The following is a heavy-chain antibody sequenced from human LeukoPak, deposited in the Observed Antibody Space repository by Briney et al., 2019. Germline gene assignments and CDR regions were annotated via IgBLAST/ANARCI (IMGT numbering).Heavy chain of an antibody. CDR2: ISTSSDTI. V-gene: IGHV3-48*02. CDR3: ARRAVPGSNYFDY. Sequence: GGSLRLSCAASGFTFSAYSMSWVRQTPGKGLEWLSYISTSSDTIHYADSVKGRFTISRDNAKNSLYLQMNSLRDEDSAVYYCARRAVPGSNYFDYWGQGTLVTVSS. J-gene: IGHJ4*02. CDR1: GFTFSAYS. D-gene: IGHD6-19*01.